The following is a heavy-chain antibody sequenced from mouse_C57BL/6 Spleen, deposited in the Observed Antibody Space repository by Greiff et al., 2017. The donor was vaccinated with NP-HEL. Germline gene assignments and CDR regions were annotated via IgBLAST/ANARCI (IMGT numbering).Heavy chain of an antibody. CDR2: IYPGSGNI. CDR3: ARGDYGSLAMDY. V-gene: IGHV1-66*01. D-gene: IGHD1-1*01. CDR1: GYSFTSYY. J-gene: IGHJ4*01. Sequence: QVQLQQSGPELVKPGASVKISCKASGYSFTSYYIPWVKQRPGQGLEWIGWIYPGSGNIKSNEQFKGKATLTADTSSSTAYMQLSSLTSEDSAVYYCARGDYGSLAMDYWGQGTSVTVSS.